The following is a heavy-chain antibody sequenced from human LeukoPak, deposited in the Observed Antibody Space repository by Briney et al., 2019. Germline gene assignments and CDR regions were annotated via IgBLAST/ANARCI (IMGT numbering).Heavy chain of an antibody. D-gene: IGHD2-2*01. Sequence: GRSLRLSCTASGFTFGDYAMSWVRQAPGKGLEWVGRIRSKTDSGTTDYAAPVKGRFTISRDDSKNTLYLQMNSLKTEDTAVYYCTTAPAQSDYWGQGTLVTVSS. CDR3: TTAPAQSDY. CDR1: GFTFGDYA. V-gene: IGHV3-15*01. J-gene: IGHJ4*02. CDR2: IRSKTDSGTT.